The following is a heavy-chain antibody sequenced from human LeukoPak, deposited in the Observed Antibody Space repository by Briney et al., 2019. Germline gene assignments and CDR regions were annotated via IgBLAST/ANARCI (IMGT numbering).Heavy chain of an antibody. CDR1: GYSFTSYY. D-gene: IGHD6-6*01. CDR3: AREYSSSYDAFDI. J-gene: IGHJ3*02. Sequence: GASVKVSCKASGYSFTSYYMHWVRQAPGQGLEWMGIINPSGGSTSYAQKFQGRVTMTRDTSTRTVYMELSSLRSEDTAVYYCAREYSSSYDAFDIWGQGTMVTVSS. V-gene: IGHV1-46*01. CDR2: INPSGGST.